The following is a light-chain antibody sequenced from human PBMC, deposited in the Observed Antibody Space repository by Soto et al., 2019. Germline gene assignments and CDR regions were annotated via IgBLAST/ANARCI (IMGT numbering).Light chain of an antibody. V-gene: IGLV2-8*01. CDR3: SSYAGSNNLEV. J-gene: IGLJ2*01. Sequence: QSAMTQPPSASGSPGQSVTISCTGTRSDVGDYNYVSWYQQHPGKAPKLIIYEVNKRPSGVPDRFSCSKSGNTDSLSVSGLQADDEADYYCSSYAGSNNLEVFGGGTKLTV. CDR2: EVN. CDR1: RSDVGDYNY.